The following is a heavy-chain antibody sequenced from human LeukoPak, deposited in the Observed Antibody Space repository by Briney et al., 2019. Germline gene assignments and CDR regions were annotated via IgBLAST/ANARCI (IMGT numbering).Heavy chain of an antibody. CDR3: AGQRAWFGEWAFDY. Sequence: SETLSLTCSVSGASISSSSYYWAWIRQPPGKGLEWIGSVHYSGSTYYNPPLESRFTISVDTSKNQFSLMVTSVTAADTAVYYCAGQRAWFGEWAFDYWGPGTLVTVSS. D-gene: IGHD3-10*01. V-gene: IGHV4-39*01. J-gene: IGHJ4*02. CDR1: GASISSSSYY. CDR2: VHYSGST.